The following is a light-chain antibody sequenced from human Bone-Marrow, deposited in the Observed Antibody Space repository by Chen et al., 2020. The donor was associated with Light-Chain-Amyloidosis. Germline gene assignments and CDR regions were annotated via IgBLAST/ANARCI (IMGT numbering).Light chain of an antibody. V-gene: IGKV1-9*01. Sequence: DIQLTQSPSFLSASVGDRVTITCRASQGISSYLAWYQQKPGKAPKLLIYAASTLQSGVPSRFSGSGSGTEFTLTISSLQPEDFATYYCQHLNTYTIFGGGTKVEIK. CDR1: QGISSY. J-gene: IGKJ4*01. CDR2: AAS. CDR3: QHLNTYTI.